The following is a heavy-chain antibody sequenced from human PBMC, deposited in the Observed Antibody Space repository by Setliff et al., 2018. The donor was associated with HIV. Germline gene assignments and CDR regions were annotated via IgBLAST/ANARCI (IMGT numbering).Heavy chain of an antibody. D-gene: IGHD3-10*01. CDR3: ARGDYFGSQSPRGFYFDY. Sequence: GASVKVSCKASGYTFTSYHLHWLRQAPGQGLEWMGWINPNSGDTRYAQRFQGRVTMTRDTSITTAYLDLTSLRSDDTAVYYCARGDYFGSQSPRGFYFDYWGQGTLVTVSS. CDR2: INPNSGDT. V-gene: IGHV1-2*02. CDR1: GYTFTSYH. J-gene: IGHJ4*02.